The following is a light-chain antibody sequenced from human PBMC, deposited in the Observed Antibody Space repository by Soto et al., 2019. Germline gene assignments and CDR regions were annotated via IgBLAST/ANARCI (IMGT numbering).Light chain of an antibody. CDR3: QQYHAYWALT. V-gene: IGKV1-5*01. J-gene: IGKJ4*01. Sequence: DIQMTQSPSTLSASVGDRVTITCRASQSISTWLAWYQQKSGEAPKLLIYDASSLESGVPSRFSGSGSGTEFTLTITSLQPADFATYYCQQYHAYWALTFGGGTKVEIK. CDR1: QSISTW. CDR2: DAS.